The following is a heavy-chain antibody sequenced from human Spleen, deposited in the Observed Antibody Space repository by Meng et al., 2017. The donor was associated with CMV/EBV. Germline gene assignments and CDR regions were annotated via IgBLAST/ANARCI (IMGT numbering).Heavy chain of an antibody. J-gene: IGHJ4*02. D-gene: IGHD2-2*01. CDR1: GYTFTAHY. Sequence: ASVKVSCKASGYTFTAHYFHWVRQAPGQGLEWMGWIHPHRGDTNYAQQFQGRVTLTRDTSINTGYMELSRLRSDDTAVYYCAREEYQLLIFDYWGQGTLVTVSS. V-gene: IGHV1-2*02. CDR2: IHPHRGDT. CDR3: AREEYQLLIFDY.